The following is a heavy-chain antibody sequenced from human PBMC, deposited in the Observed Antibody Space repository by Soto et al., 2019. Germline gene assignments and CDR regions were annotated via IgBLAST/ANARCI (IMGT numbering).Heavy chain of an antibody. CDR1: GFSLSTSGVG. Sequence: QITLKESGPTLVKPTQTLTLTCTFSGFSLSTSGVGVGWIRQPPGKALEWLALIYWDDDKRYSPSLKSRLTIAKDTSKNQVVLTMTNMDPVDTATYYCAHRPGWCISTSCYSPWGQGTLVTVSS. V-gene: IGHV2-5*02. J-gene: IGHJ5*02. D-gene: IGHD2-2*01. CDR2: IYWDDDK. CDR3: AHRPGWCISTSCYSP.